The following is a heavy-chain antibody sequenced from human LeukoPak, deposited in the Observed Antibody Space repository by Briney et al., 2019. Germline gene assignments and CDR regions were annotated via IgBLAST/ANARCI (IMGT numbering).Heavy chain of an antibody. V-gene: IGHV4-4*07. CDR3: AREGITMVRGVIISPGPFDY. CDR1: GGSISSYY. J-gene: IGHJ4*02. Sequence: SETLSLTCTVSGGSISSYYWIGIPQPAGRGLEGIGRIYTSGSTNYNPSLKSRVTMSVDKSKNQFYLKLSSVTAADTAVYYCAREGITMVRGVIISPGPFDYWGQGTMVTVSS. D-gene: IGHD3-10*01. CDR2: IYTSGST.